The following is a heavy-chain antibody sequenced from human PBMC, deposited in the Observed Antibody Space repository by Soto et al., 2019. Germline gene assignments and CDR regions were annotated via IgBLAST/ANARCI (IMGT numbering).Heavy chain of an antibody. D-gene: IGHD3-10*01. J-gene: IGHJ6*02. CDR2: IRSKAYGGTT. V-gene: IGHV3-49*03. Sequence: GGSLRLSCTASGFTFGDYAMSWFRQAPGKGLEWVGFIRSKAYGGTTEYAASVKGRFTISRDDSKSIAYLQMNSLKTEDTAVYYCTREKIHYYGSGSYSGYYYYGMDVWGQGTTVTVSS. CDR1: GFTFGDYA. CDR3: TREKIHYYGSGSYSGYYYYGMDV.